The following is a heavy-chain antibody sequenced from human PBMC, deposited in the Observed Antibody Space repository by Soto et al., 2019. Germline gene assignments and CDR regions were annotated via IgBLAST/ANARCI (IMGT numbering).Heavy chain of an antibody. Sequence: ETLSLTCAVYGGSFSGYYWSWIRQPPGKGLEWTGEINHSGSTNYNPSLKSRVTISVDTSKNQFSLKLSSVTAADTAVYYCARVKGIYYDFWSGPTKQKYWFDPWGQGTLVTVSS. CDR3: ARVKGIYYDFWSGPTKQKYWFDP. V-gene: IGHV4-34*01. J-gene: IGHJ5*02. CDR1: GGSFSGYY. CDR2: INHSGST. D-gene: IGHD3-3*01.